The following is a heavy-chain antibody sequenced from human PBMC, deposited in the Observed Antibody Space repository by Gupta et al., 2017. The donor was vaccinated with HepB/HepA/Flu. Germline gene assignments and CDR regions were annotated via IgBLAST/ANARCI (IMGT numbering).Heavy chain of an antibody. Sequence: QLQLQESGPGLVKPSATLSLTCTVSGGSISSSSYYWGWIRQPPGTGLEWMGSIYYSGSTYYNPSLKSRVTISVDTSKNQFSLKLSSVTAADTAVYYCARHAPGRYCSSTSCYRPVNWRINWFDPWGQGTLVTVSS. V-gene: IGHV4-39*01. CDR3: ARHAPGRYCSSTSCYRPVNWRINWFDP. D-gene: IGHD2-2*02. CDR2: IYYSGST. J-gene: IGHJ5*02. CDR1: GGSISSSSYY.